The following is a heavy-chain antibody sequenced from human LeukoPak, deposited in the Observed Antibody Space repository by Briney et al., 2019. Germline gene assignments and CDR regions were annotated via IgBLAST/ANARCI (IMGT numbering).Heavy chain of an antibody. CDR1: GGTFSSYA. J-gene: IGHJ4*02. V-gene: IGHV1-69*05. CDR3: ARLLDYYFDY. Sequence: PVKVSCKASGGTFSSYAISWVRQSPGQGLEWMGGIIPIFGTANYAQKFQGRVTITTDESTSTAYMELSSLRSEDTAVYYCARLLDYYFDYWGQGTLVTVSS. CDR2: IIPIFGTA. D-gene: IGHD3-10*01.